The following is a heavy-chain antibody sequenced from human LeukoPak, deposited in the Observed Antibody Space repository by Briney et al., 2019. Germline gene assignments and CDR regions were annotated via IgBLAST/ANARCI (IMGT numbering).Heavy chain of an antibody. V-gene: IGHV3-23*01. J-gene: IGHJ4*02. CDR3: AKISEFWETCGGDCYADY. CDR2: ISGSGGST. CDR1: GFTFSSYA. Sequence: GGSLRLSCAASGFTFSSYAMSWVHQAPGKGLEWVSAISGSGGSTYYADSVKGRFTISRDNSKNTLYLQMNSLRAEDTAVYYCAKISEFWETCGGDCYADYWGQGTLVTVSS. D-gene: IGHD2-21*01.